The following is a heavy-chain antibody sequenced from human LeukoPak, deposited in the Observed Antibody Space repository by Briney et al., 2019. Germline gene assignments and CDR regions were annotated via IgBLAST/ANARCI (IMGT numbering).Heavy chain of an antibody. V-gene: IGHV1-69-2*01. CDR3: ARSRYALRFLEWLRPAHFGY. D-gene: IGHD3-3*01. CDR1: GYTFTDYY. CDR2: VDPEDGET. J-gene: IGHJ4*02. Sequence: ASVKVSCKVSGYTFTDYYMHWVQQAPGKGLEWMGLVDPEDGETIYAEKFQGRVTITADTSTDTAYMELSSLKSEDTAVYYCARSRYALRFLEWLRPAHFGYWGQGTLITVSS.